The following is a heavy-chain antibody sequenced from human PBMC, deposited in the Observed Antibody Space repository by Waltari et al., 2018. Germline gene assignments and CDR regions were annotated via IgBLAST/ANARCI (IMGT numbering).Heavy chain of an antibody. Sequence: QVQLQQWGAGLLKPSETLSLTCDVSGGSLSGYHWTWIRQPPGKGLEWIGEITDSGRTTYTPSLESRVTVSIDTATNQFSLRVRSVTAADTAVYYCARVFGYYYYYMDVWGKGTTVTISS. D-gene: IGHD3-3*01. CDR3: ARVFGYYYYYMDV. J-gene: IGHJ6*03. V-gene: IGHV4-34*02. CDR1: GGSLSGYH. CDR2: ITDSGRT.